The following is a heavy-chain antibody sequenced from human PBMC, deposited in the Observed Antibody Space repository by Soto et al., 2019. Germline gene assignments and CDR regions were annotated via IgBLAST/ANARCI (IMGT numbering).Heavy chain of an antibody. CDR3: ARLKGFRSWFDP. D-gene: IGHD3-10*01. CDR1: GGSVSSSSYY. Sequence: SETLSLTCTVSGGSVSSSSYYWGWVRQPPGKGLEWIGSVYYSGSTYYNPSLKSRVTISVDKSKNQFSLKLSSVTAAVTAVYYCARLKGFRSWFDPWGQGTLVTVSS. J-gene: IGHJ5*02. CDR2: VYYSGST. V-gene: IGHV4-39*01.